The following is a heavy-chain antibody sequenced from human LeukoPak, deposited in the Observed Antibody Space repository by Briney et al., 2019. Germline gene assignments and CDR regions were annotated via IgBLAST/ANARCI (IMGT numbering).Heavy chain of an antibody. CDR1: GFSVSSNY. D-gene: IGHD2-15*01. CDR3: ARVIVVVATMDYFDF. V-gene: IGHV3-53*01. CDR2: IYSGGST. Sequence: PGGSLRLSCAAPGFSVSSNYMSWVRQAPGTGLEWVSVIYSGGSTYYADSVKGRFAISRDHSTNTLYLQMNSLTAEDTAVYYCARVIVVVATMDYFDFWGQGTLVTVSS. J-gene: IGHJ4*02.